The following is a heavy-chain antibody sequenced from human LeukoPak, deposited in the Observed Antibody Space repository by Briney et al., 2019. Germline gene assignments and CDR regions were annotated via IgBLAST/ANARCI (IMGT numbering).Heavy chain of an antibody. Sequence: SQTLSRTCVISGDSVSNYSAAWEWIRQSPSRGLEWLGRTYYRSKWYTDYALSVKSRITVSPDTSKNQFSLQLNSVTPEDTAVYYCARSLRGTYLGALDYWGQGTLVTASS. D-gene: IGHD7-27*01. CDR3: ARSLRGTYLGALDY. V-gene: IGHV6-1*01. CDR2: TYYRSKWYT. J-gene: IGHJ4*02. CDR1: GDSVSNYSAA.